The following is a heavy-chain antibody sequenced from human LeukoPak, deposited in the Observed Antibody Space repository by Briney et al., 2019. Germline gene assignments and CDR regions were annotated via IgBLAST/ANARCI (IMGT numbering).Heavy chain of an antibody. CDR1: GYSISSGYY. CDR3: ARDPPGGMIVVAARGGIDY. Sequence: SETLSLTCTVSGYSISSGYYWGWIRQPPGKGLEWIGSIYHSGSTYYNPSLKSRVTISVDTSKNQFSLKLSSVTAADTAVYYCARDPPGGMIVVAARGGIDYWGQGTLVTVSS. J-gene: IGHJ4*02. V-gene: IGHV4-38-2*02. CDR2: IYHSGST. D-gene: IGHD3-22*01.